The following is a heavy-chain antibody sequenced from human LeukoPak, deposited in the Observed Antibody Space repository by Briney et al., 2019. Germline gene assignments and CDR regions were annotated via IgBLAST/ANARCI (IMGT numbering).Heavy chain of an antibody. D-gene: IGHD3-9*01. CDR2: IYPGDSDT. J-gene: IGHJ3*02. CDR1: GYSFTSYW. Sequence: GESLKNSCKGSGYSFTSYWIGWVRQMPGKGLEWMGIIYPGDSDTRYSPSFQGQVTISADKSISTAYLQWSSLKASDTAMYYCARQGGVLRYFDWLLYGPQSTVNDAFDIWGQGTMVTVSS. CDR3: ARQGGVLRYFDWLLYGPQSTVNDAFDI. V-gene: IGHV5-51*01.